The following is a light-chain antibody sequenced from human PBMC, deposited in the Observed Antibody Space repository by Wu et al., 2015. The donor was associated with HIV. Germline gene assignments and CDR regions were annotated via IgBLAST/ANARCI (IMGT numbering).Light chain of an antibody. Sequence: EIVMTQSPATLSVSPGERATLSCRASQSVSSSYLAWYQQKPGQAPRLLIYGASSRATGIPDRFSGSGSGTDFTLTISRLEPEDFAVYYCQQYGSSPLTFGRGTKVEIK. CDR2: GAS. J-gene: IGKJ4*01. CDR1: QSVSSSY. CDR3: QQYGSSPLT. V-gene: IGKV3-20*01.